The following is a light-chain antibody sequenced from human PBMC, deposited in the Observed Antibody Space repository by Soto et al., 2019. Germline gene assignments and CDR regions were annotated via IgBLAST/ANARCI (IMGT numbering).Light chain of an antibody. CDR3: CSYAGSSTLV. CDR2: EVS. J-gene: IGLJ1*01. Sequence: LTQPASVSGSPGQSITIPCTGTSSDVGSYNLVSWYQHHPGKAPKLMIYEVSKRPSGVSNRFSGSKSGNTASLTISGLQAEDEADYYCCSYAGSSTLVFGTGTKVTVL. CDR1: SSDVGSYNL. V-gene: IGLV2-23*02.